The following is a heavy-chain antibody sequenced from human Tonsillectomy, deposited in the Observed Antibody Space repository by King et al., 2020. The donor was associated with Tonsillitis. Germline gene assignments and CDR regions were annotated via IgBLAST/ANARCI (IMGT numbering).Heavy chain of an antibody. CDR3: TRSQAGSNWFDP. CDR1: GFSLSTDEMR. CDR2: IDWDDEK. J-gene: IGHJ5*02. V-gene: IGHV2-70*04. Sequence: HVTLKESGPALVKPTQTLTLTCTFSGFSLSTDEMRVSWVRQPPWKALEWLARIDWDDEKFYSPSLKTRLTISRDTSKNQVVLRMTNMDPGDTATYYCTRSQAGSNWFDPWGRGTLVTVSS.